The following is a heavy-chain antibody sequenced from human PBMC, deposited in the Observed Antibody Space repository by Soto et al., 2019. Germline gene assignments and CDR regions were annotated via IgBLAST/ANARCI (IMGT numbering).Heavy chain of an antibody. CDR3: ARDTVLTGMFDL. D-gene: IGHD4-17*01. V-gene: IGHV4-59*01. CDR2: VYYTGTT. Sequence: SETLSLTCTVSGGTIGSYHWSWVRQPPGKGLEWIASVYYTGTTNYNPSLGSRVTISIDAPENQISLKLTSVAAADTAFYYCARDTVLTGMFDLWGQGTLVTVSS. J-gene: IGHJ5*02. CDR1: GGTIGSYH.